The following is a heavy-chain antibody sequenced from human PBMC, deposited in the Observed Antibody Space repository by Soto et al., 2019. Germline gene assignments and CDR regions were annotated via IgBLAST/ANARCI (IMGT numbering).Heavy chain of an antibody. Sequence: SETLSLTCTVSGGSISSYYWSWIRQPPGKGLEWIGYIYYSGSTNYNPSIKSRVTISVDTSKNQFSLKLSSVTAADTAVYYCARSSSGYCSGGSCPYYFDYWGQGTLVTVSS. CDR3: ARSSSGYCSGGSCPYYFDY. D-gene: IGHD2-15*01. J-gene: IGHJ4*02. CDR1: GGSISSYY. CDR2: IYYSGST. V-gene: IGHV4-59*01.